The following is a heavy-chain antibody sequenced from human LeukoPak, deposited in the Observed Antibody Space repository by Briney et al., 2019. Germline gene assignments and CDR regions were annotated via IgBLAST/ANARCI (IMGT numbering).Heavy chain of an antibody. V-gene: IGHV4-59*07. J-gene: IGHJ5*02. CDR3: ARNHWCSGGSCYSGWFDP. Sequence: PSDTLSVTCTVSGGSISSYYWSWIRQPPGKGLEWIGYIYYSGSTNYNPSLKSRVTISVDTSKNQCSLKLSAVTAADTAVYYCARNHWCSGGSCYSGWFDPWGQGTLVTVSS. D-gene: IGHD2-15*01. CDR1: GGSISSYY. CDR2: IYYSGST.